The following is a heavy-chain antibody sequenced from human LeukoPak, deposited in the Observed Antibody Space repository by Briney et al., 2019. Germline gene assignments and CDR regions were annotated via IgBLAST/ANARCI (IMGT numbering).Heavy chain of an antibody. CDR2: ISSSGSTI. D-gene: IGHD5-18*01. Sequence: GGSLRLSCAASGFTFSSYEMNWVRQAPGKGLEWVSYISSSGSTIYYADSVKGRFTISRDNAKNSPYLQMNSLRAEDTAVYYCAKNAGYSYGLYYFDHWGQGTLVTVSS. CDR3: AKNAGYSYGLYYFDH. V-gene: IGHV3-48*03. CDR1: GFTFSSYE. J-gene: IGHJ4*02.